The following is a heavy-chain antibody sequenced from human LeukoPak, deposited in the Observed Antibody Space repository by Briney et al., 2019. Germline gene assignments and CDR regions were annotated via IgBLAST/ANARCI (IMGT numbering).Heavy chain of an antibody. D-gene: IGHD3-10*01. CDR1: GCILSVCW. J-gene: IGHJ3*02. CDR3: ARFMVRGVFGLSPGYDAFDI. Sequence: GGSLRLSCAACGCILSVCWMTGVRQARGKGLGWGVNINRDGSQKNHVDSVKGRFTISRDNAENSLFLQMNSLTAEDTAVYYCARFMVRGVFGLSPGYDAFDIWGQGTMVTVSS. V-gene: IGHV3-7*01. CDR2: INRDGSQK.